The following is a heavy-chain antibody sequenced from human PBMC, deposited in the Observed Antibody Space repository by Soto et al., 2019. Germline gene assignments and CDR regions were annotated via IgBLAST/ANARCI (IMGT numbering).Heavy chain of an antibody. V-gene: IGHV3-30*18. D-gene: IGHD3-16*02. J-gene: IGHJ4*02. Sequence: QVQLVESGGGVVQPGRSLRLSCAASGFTFSDYAMHWVRQAPGKGLEWVAVISYDGSDKYHADSVKGRFTISRDNSKNTLSLQMNSLRVDDTAMYYCAKALGELSPESYDYWGQGTLLTVYS. CDR2: ISYDGSDK. CDR3: AKALGELSPESYDY. CDR1: GFTFSDYA.